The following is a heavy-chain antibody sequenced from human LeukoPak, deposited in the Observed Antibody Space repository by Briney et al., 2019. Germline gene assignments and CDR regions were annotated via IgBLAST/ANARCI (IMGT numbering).Heavy chain of an antibody. Sequence: SGGSLRLSCAASGFTFSSYWMHWVRQAPGKGLVWVSRINSDGSSTNYADSVKGRFTISRDNAKNTLYLQMSSLSAEDTAVYYCARQWDTPNHYYGMDVWGQGTTVTVSS. J-gene: IGHJ6*02. V-gene: IGHV3-74*01. CDR1: GFTFSSYW. D-gene: IGHD5-18*01. CDR2: INSDGSST. CDR3: ARQWDTPNHYYGMDV.